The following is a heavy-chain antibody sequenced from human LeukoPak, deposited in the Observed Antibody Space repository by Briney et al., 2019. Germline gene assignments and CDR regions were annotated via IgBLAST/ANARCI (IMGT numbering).Heavy chain of an antibody. CDR3: VSFYETY. V-gene: IGHV3-74*01. CDR1: GFPFSGYW. J-gene: IGHJ4*02. CDR2: INSDGSWT. D-gene: IGHD2/OR15-2a*01. Sequence: GGSLRLSCVASGFPFSGYWMTWVRQAPGKGLVWVSHINSDGSWTSYADSVKGRFTISKDNAKNTVYLQMNSLRAEDTAVYYCVSFYETYWGRGTLVTVSS.